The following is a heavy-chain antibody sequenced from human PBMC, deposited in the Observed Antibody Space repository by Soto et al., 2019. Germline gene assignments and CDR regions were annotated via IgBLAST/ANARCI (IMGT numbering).Heavy chain of an antibody. Sequence: PGGVPRLSCAASGFTFSNAWMSWVRQAPGKGLEWVGRIKSKTDGGTTDYAAPVKGRFTISRDDSKNTLYLQMNSLKTEDTAVYYCTTAYYDFWSGFHYYYYMDVWGKGTTVTVSS. CDR2: IKSKTDGGTT. V-gene: IGHV3-15*01. J-gene: IGHJ6*03. D-gene: IGHD3-3*01. CDR3: TTAYYDFWSGFHYYYYMDV. CDR1: GFTFSNAW.